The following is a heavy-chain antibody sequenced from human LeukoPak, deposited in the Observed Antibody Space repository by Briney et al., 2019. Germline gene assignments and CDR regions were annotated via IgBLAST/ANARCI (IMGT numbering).Heavy chain of an antibody. V-gene: IGHV4-59*01. J-gene: IGHJ2*01. CDR3: AKHWYFDL. CDR1: GGSISSYY. CDR2: IYYSGST. Sequence: RTSETLSLTCTGSGGSISSYYWSWIRQPPGKGLEWIGYIYYSGSTNYNPSLKSRVTISVDTSKNQFSLKLSSVTAADTAVYYCAKHWYFDLWGRGTLVTVSS.